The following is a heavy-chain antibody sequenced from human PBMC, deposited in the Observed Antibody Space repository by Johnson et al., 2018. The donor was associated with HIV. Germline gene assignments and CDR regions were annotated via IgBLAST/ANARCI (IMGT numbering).Heavy chain of an antibody. CDR1: GFAFSNYG. J-gene: IGHJ3*02. CDR2: ISFDGSNK. Sequence: QVQLVESGGGVVQPGRSLRLSCAASGFAFSNYGMHWVRQAPGKGLEWVAVISFDGSNKYYTDSVKGRFTISRDISKNTLYVQMNSLRAEDTAVYYCAKSTQANILRESGPYGAFDIWGQGTMVTVSS. CDR3: AKSTQANILRESGPYGAFDI. V-gene: IGHV3-30*18. D-gene: IGHD3-10*01.